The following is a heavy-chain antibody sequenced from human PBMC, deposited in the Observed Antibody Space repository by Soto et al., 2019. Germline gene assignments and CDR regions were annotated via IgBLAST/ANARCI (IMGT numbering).Heavy chain of an antibody. CDR2: ISAYNGNT. CDR3: ARDWDSSTLRRSYYYYGMDV. Sequence: QVQLVQSGAEVKKPGASVKVSCKASGYTFTSYGISWVRQAPGQGLEWMGWISAYNGNTNYAEKLQGRVTMTTDTSTSTAYMELRSLRSDDTAVYYCARDWDSSTLRRSYYYYGMDVWGQGTTVTVSS. V-gene: IGHV1-18*01. D-gene: IGHD6-13*01. CDR1: GYTFTSYG. J-gene: IGHJ6*02.